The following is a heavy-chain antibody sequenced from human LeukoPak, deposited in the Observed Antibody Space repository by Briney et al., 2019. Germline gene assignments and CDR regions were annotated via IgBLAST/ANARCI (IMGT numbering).Heavy chain of an antibody. J-gene: IGHJ4*02. CDR2: ISVSGDTI. CDR1: GLSLNNYA. V-gene: IGHV3-48*03. CDR3: ARGTLYYGSESYDY. D-gene: IGHD3-10*01. Sequence: PGGSLRLSCTASGLSLNNYAMSWVRRAPGKGLEWVSYISVSGDTIYYADSVKGRLTISRDNAKKSLYLQMKSLRAEDTAVYYCARGTLYYGSESYDYWGQGTLVAVSS.